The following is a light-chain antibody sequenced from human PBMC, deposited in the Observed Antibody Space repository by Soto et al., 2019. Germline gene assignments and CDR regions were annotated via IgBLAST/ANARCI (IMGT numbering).Light chain of an antibody. Sequence: QSALTQPPSASGSPGQSVAISCTGTTSDVGGYNYVSWYQQHPGKAPKLIIYDVSKRPSGVPDRFSGSKSGNTASLTVSGLQGEDEADYYCSSYGASNTVAFGGGTKLTVL. J-gene: IGLJ2*01. CDR3: SSYGASNTVA. V-gene: IGLV2-8*01. CDR2: DVS. CDR1: TSDVGGYNY.